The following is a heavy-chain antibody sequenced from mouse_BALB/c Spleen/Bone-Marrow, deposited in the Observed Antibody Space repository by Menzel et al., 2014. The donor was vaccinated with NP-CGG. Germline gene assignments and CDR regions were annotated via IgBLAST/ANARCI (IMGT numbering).Heavy chain of an antibody. J-gene: IGHJ4*01. CDR3: AKGEYTKRYYAMDY. CDR1: GFSLXRSG. D-gene: IGHD1-1*01. V-gene: IGHV2-3*01. CDR2: IWGDGST. Sequence: VQGVESGPGLVAPSQIMSITCTVSGFSLXRSGLSWVLQSPLKGLEWLGVIWGDGSTSYHSALISRLSISKDNSKSQLLLKLNSLQTDDTATYYCAKGEYTKRYYAMDYWYQGTSVTVSS.